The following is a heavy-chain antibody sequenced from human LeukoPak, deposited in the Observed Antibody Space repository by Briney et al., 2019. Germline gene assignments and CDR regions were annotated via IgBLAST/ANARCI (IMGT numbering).Heavy chain of an antibody. V-gene: IGHV4-61*02. J-gene: IGHJ4*02. CDR3: AREEMVRGVPFFDY. CDR2: INTSGST. Sequence: PSETLSLTCTVSGDSISSGDYYWSWIRQPAGTGLEWIGRINTSGSTNYNPSLKSRVTISVDTSKNQFSLKLSSVTAADTAVYYCAREEMVRGVPFFDYWGQGTLVTVSS. CDR1: GDSISSGDYY. D-gene: IGHD3-10*01.